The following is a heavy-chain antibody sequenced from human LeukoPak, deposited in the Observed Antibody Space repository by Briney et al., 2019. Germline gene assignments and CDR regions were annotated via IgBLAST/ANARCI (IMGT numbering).Heavy chain of an antibody. CDR3: ARVPSPFLHYYDSSGNWFDP. Sequence: SETLSLTCTVSGGSISSYYWSWIRQPPGKGLEWIGSIYYSGSTYYNPSLKSRVTISVDTSKNQFSLKLSSVTAADTAVYYCARVPSPFLHYYDSSGNWFDPWGQGTLVTVSS. CDR2: IYYSGST. J-gene: IGHJ5*02. D-gene: IGHD3-22*01. V-gene: IGHV4-39*07. CDR1: GGSISSYY.